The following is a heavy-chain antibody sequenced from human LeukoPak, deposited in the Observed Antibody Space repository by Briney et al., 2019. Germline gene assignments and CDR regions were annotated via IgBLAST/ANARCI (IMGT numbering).Heavy chain of an antibody. CDR1: GFSFSSYA. J-gene: IGHJ4*02. CDR3: IRGDGSGYYSVYFDF. V-gene: IGHV3-23*01. Sequence: GRSLRLSCAASGFSFSSYAMSWVRQAPGKGLEWVSLISGGGSTYYADSVKGRFTISRDNSKNTLYLQMNSLRAEDTAIYYCIRGDGSGYYSVYFDFWGQGTLVTVSS. CDR2: ISGGGST. D-gene: IGHD3-22*01.